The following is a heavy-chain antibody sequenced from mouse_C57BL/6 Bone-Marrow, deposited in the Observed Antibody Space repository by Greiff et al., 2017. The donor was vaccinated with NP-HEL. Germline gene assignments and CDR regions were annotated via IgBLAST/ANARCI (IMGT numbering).Heavy chain of an antibody. Sequence: VQLQQSGTELVKPGASVKLSCKASGYTFTSYWMHWLKQRPGQGLEWIGNINPTNGGTNDNEKFKTKATLTVDKSSSTAYMQLRSLTSEGSAVYYCSRDSGYAFDYWGQDTTLTVSS. D-gene: IGHD3-2*02. CDR1: GYTFTSYW. CDR2: INPTNGGT. V-gene: IGHV1-53*01. J-gene: IGHJ2*01. CDR3: SRDSGYAFDY.